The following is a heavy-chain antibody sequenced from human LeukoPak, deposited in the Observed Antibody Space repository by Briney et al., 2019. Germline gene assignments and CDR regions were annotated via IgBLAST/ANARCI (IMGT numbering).Heavy chain of an antibody. CDR2: IKQDGSEK. V-gene: IGHV3-7*03. CDR3: AKDVGKWESLHFFDY. CDR1: GFTFSSYW. J-gene: IGHJ4*02. Sequence: GGSLRLSCAASGFTFSSYWMSWVRQAPGKGLEWVANIKQDGSEKYYVDSVKGRFTISRDNAKNSLYLQMNSLRGDDTAVYYCAKDVGKWESLHFFDYWGQGTLVTVSS. D-gene: IGHD1-26*01.